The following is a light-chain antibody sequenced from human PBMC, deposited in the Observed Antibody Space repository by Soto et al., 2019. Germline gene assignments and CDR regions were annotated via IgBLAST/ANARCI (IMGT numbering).Light chain of an antibody. J-gene: IGKJ2*01. CDR2: DAS. CDR1: RDISVY. CDR3: QQYDNLPPYT. Sequence: DIQMTQSPSSLSASVGDRVTITCQASRDISVYLNWYQQKAGKPPKLLVYDASNLQTGVPSRFSGRGSGTHFTFTISRLQPEDVATYYCQQYDNLPPYTFGQGTKVDMK. V-gene: IGKV1-33*01.